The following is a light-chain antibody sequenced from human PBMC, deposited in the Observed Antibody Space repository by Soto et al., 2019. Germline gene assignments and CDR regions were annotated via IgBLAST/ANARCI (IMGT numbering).Light chain of an antibody. Sequence: DIQMTQSPSTLSASVGDRVSITCRASQSISTYLAWYQQKPGRAPQALIYRASSLESGVPSRFSGSGSVTGFTLTISSLLPDDFATYYCQQYNEYPYTFGQGTKLEIK. CDR3: QQYNEYPYT. V-gene: IGKV1-5*03. CDR1: QSISTY. CDR2: RAS. J-gene: IGKJ2*01.